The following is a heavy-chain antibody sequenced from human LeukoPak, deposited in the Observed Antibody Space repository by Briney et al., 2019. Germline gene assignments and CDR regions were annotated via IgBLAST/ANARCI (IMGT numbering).Heavy chain of an antibody. CDR2: IKEDGSER. CDR3: ARAPTVLVGYCSSSSCQADY. D-gene: IGHD2-2*01. V-gene: IGHV3-7*01. Sequence: GGSLRLSCTASGLTFSVSWMTWVRQAPGKGLEWVANIKEDGSERYYVDSVGGRFTISRDNAKSSLYLQMNSLRVEDTAVYYCARAPTVLVGYCSSSSCQADYWGQGTLVTVSS. CDR1: GLTFSVSW. J-gene: IGHJ4*02.